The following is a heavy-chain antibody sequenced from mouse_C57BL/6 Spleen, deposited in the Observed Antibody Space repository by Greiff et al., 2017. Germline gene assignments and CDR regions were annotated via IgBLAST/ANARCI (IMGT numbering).Heavy chain of an antibody. Sequence: EVQVVESGEGLVKPGGSLKLSCAASGFTFSSYAMSWVRQTPEKRLEWVAYISSGGDYIYYADTVKGRFTISRDNARNTLYLQMSSLKYEDTAMYYCTRGEIYYGSSYHAMDYWGQGTSVTVSS. CDR3: TRGEIYYGSSYHAMDY. D-gene: IGHD1-1*01. CDR1: GFTFSSYA. V-gene: IGHV5-9-1*02. J-gene: IGHJ4*01. CDR2: ISSGGDYI.